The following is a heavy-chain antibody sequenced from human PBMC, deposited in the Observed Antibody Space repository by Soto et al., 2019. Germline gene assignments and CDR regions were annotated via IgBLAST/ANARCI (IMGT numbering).Heavy chain of an antibody. CDR1: GDTFSFNT. J-gene: IGHJ4*02. Sequence: QVQLVQSGAELKKPGSSVKVSCKASGDTFSFNTINWVRQAPGLGLEWMGRVNPILSMSNYAQKFQGRVTMTADKSTSTAYMELRSLRSEDTAFYYCATSYGSGYRAFDYWGQGALVTVSS. CDR3: ATSYGSGYRAFDY. D-gene: IGHD3-10*01. CDR2: VNPILSMS. V-gene: IGHV1-69*02.